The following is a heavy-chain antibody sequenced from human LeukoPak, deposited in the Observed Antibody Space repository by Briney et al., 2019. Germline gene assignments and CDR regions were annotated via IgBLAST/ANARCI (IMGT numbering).Heavy chain of an antibody. CDR2: IYTSGST. CDR1: GGSISSYY. CDR3: ARGHKYNWNYVLWFDP. Sequence: PSETLSLTCTVSGGSISSYYWSWIRQPPGKGLEWIGRIYTSGSTNYNPSLKSRVTMSVDTSKNQFSLKLSSVTAADTAVYYCARGHKYNWNYVLWFDPWGQGTLVTVSS. V-gene: IGHV4-4*07. D-gene: IGHD1-7*01. J-gene: IGHJ5*02.